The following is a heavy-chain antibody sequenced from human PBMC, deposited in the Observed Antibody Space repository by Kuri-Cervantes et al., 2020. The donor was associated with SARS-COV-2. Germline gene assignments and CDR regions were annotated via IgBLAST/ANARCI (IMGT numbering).Heavy chain of an antibody. V-gene: IGHV1-69*04. J-gene: IGHJ4*02. CDR2: IIPFLGIA. CDR3: ARDDCTNGVCWIDY. D-gene: IGHD2-8*01. Sequence: SVKVSCKAPGGTFSSYAISWVRQAPGQGLEWMGRIIPFLGIANYAQKFQGRVTITADKSTSTAYMELSSLRSEDTAVYYCARDDCTNGVCWIDYWGQGTLVTVSS. CDR1: GGTFSSYA.